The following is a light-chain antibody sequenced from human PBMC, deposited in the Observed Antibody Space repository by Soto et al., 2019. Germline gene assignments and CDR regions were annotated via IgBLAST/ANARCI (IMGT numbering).Light chain of an antibody. Sequence: DIQMTQSPSSLPASVGDRVTITCRASEGINNFLAWYQQTPGKVPRLLIYAASTLQSGVPSRFSGSGSGTDFTLTISSLQPEDVATYYCQKHNFAPFTFGPGTKLDIK. V-gene: IGKV1-27*01. CDR1: EGINNF. J-gene: IGKJ3*01. CDR3: QKHNFAPFT. CDR2: AAS.